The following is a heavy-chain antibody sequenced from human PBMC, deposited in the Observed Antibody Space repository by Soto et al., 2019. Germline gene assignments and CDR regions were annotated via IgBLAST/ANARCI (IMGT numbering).Heavy chain of an antibody. CDR1: GGAISTYY. D-gene: IGHD3-3*01. CDR2: IYSSGST. V-gene: IGHV4-4*07. CDR3: ARGQRFSDWFDP. Sequence: TLSLTCTVSGGAISTYYWTWIRQPAGKGLEWIGRIYSSGSTKYNPSLQSRVTMSLDTSNNQFSLRLTSVTAADTAVYYCARGQRFSDWFDPWGQGTLVTVSS. J-gene: IGHJ5*02.